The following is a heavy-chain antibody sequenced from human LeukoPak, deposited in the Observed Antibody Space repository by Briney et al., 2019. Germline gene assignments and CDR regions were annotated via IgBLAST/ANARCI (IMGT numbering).Heavy chain of an antibody. CDR3: TTVPYSGRDY. D-gene: IGHD1-26*01. J-gene: IGHJ4*02. Sequence: GGSLRLSCAASGFTFNNAWMRWIRQAPGKGLEWVGRIKSNTDGGTTDYAAPVKGRFTISRDDSKNTLYLQMNSLKTEDTAVYYCTTVPYSGRDYWGQGTLVTVSS. V-gene: IGHV3-15*01. CDR2: IKSNTDGGTT. CDR1: GFTFNNAW.